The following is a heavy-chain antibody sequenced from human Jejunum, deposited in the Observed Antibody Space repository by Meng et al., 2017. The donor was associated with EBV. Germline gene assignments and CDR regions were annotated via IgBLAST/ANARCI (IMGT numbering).Heavy chain of an antibody. CDR1: GGSFNYYY. CDR3: ARKAVPGTFARPKFDY. D-gene: IGHD6-19*01. Sequence: QVELRQWGEVLLKPSETLSLTCAVYGGSFNYYYWTWIRQPPGKGLEWIGEIIHSGSTNYDPSLKSRVTISVDRSKNQFSLKLTSVTAADTAVYYCARKAVPGTFARPKFDYWGQGTLVTVSS. J-gene: IGHJ4*02. CDR2: IIHSGST. V-gene: IGHV4-34*12.